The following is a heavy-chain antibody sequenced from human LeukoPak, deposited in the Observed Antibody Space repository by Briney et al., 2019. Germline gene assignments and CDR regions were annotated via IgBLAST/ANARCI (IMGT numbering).Heavy chain of an antibody. J-gene: IGHJ4*02. CDR2: SGTVGDT. V-gene: IGHV3-13*04. CDR1: GFTSSAYD. CDR3: VRAAMPYIINGRRFDY. Sequence: GESLRLSCAASGFTSSAYDMHWVRQITGGGLEGVSTSGTVGDTFYSDSVKGRFTISRENAKNSVHLQMNSLRVEDSAIYFCVRAAMPYIINGRRFDYWGQGTLVTVSS. D-gene: IGHD2-2*01.